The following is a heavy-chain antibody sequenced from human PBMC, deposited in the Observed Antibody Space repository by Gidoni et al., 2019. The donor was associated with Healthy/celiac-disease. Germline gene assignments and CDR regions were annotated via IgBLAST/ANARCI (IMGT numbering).Heavy chain of an antibody. CDR2: ISYDGSNK. Sequence: QVQLLESGGGVVQPGRSLRLSCAASGFTFTSDGTHWVRQAPGKGLEWVAVISYDGSNKYNTDSVKGRFTISRDNSKNTLYLQMNSMKAEDTAVYYCAKDRNRPEVGATTIGEKGPGDYWGQGTLVTVSS. J-gene: IGHJ4*02. CDR1: GFTFTSDG. CDR3: AKDRNRPEVGATTIGEKGPGDY. V-gene: IGHV3-30*18. D-gene: IGHD1-26*01.